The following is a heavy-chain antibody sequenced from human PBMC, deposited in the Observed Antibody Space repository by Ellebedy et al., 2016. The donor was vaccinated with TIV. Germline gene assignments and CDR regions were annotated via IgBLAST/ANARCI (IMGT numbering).Heavy chain of an antibody. CDR3: ARQRGAISWFDY. J-gene: IGHJ4*02. D-gene: IGHD6-13*01. Sequence: MPSETLSLTCTVSGGSISGYYWSWIRQSPEKGLEWIGYFHYSGETDYNPSLKSRVTISLDTSKSQFSLRLTSLTAADTAAYYCARQRGAISWFDYWGRGTLVTVSS. CDR1: GGSISGYY. CDR2: FHYSGET. V-gene: IGHV4-59*08.